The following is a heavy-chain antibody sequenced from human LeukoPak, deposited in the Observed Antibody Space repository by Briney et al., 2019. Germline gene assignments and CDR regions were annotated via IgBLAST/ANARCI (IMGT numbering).Heavy chain of an antibody. CDR3: ARPAAGTDYFDY. Sequence: SETLSLTCTVSGGSISSSSYYWGWIRQPPGKGLEWIGSIYYSGSTYYNPSLKSRVTISVDTSKNQFSLKLSSVTAADTAVYYCARPAAGTDYFDYWGLGTLVTVSS. CDR1: GGSISSSSYY. J-gene: IGHJ4*02. V-gene: IGHV4-39*01. CDR2: IYYSGST. D-gene: IGHD6-13*01.